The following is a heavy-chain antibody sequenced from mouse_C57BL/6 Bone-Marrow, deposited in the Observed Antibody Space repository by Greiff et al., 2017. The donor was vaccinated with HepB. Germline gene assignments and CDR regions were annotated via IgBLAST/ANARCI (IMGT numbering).Heavy chain of an antibody. CDR3: ARSGNYDYDWFAY. J-gene: IGHJ3*01. CDR2: INPYNGGT. CDR1: GYTFTDYY. V-gene: IGHV1-19*01. Sequence: VQLQQSGPVLVKPGASVKMSCKASGYTFTDYYMNWVKQSHGKSLEWIGVINPYNGGTSYNQKIKGKATLTVDKSSSTAYMELNSLTSEDSAVYYCARSGNYDYDWFAYWGQGTLVTVSA. D-gene: IGHD2-4*01.